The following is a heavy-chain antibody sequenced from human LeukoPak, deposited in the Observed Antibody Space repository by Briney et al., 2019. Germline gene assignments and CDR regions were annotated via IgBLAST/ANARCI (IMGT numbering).Heavy chain of an antibody. V-gene: IGHV1-18*04. CDR1: GYTFTSYG. CDR2: ISAYNGNA. Sequence: RRASVKVSCKASGYTFTSYGISWVRQAPGQGLEWMGWISAYNGNANYAQKLQGRVTMTTDTSTSTAYMELRSLRSDDTAVYYCARDRGITMIVVGLFDYWGQGTLVTVSS. J-gene: IGHJ4*02. D-gene: IGHD3-22*01. CDR3: ARDRGITMIVVGLFDY.